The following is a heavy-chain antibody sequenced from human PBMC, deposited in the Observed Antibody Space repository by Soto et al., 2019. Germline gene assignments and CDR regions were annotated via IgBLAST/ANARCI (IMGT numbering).Heavy chain of an antibody. J-gene: IGHJ4*02. Sequence: AESLRLSCAASGFTFSDYYMSWIRLAPGKGLEWVSYISSSSSTIYYADSVKGRFTISRDNAKNSLYLQMNSLRAEDTAVYYCARAQSMVRGVIRVMGYWGQGTLVTVSS. D-gene: IGHD3-10*01. CDR2: ISSSSSTI. CDR1: GFTFSDYY. CDR3: ARAQSMVRGVIRVMGY. V-gene: IGHV3-11*04.